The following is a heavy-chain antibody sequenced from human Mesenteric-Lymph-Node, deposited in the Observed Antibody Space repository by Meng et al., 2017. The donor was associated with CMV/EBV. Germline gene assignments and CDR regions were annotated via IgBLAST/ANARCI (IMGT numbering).Heavy chain of an antibody. CDR2: ISSSSSYI. V-gene: IGHV3-21*01. CDR3: ARDYCSSTSCYYYYGMDV. CDR1: GFTVSSNY. Sequence: GESLKISCAASGFTVSSNYMSWVRQAPGKGLEWVSSISSSSSYIYYADSVKGRFTISRDNAKNSLYLQMNSLRAEDTAVYYCARDYCSSTSCYYYYGMDVWGQGTTVTVSS. J-gene: IGHJ6*02. D-gene: IGHD2-2*01.